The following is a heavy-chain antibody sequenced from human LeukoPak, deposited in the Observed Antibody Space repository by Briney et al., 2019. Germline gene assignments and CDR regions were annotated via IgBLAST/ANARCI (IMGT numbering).Heavy chain of an antibody. Sequence: PGGSLRLSCAASGFTFSSYEMNSVRQTSRKGLEWLSYISSSGSSIYYADSVKGRFTISRDNAKNSLYLQMNSLRAEDTAVYYCARIRGGNEGSGSFFDYWGQGTLVTVSS. CDR2: ISSSGSSI. J-gene: IGHJ4*02. D-gene: IGHD3-10*01. CDR3: ARIRGGNEGSGSFFDY. CDR1: GFTFSSYE. V-gene: IGHV3-48*03.